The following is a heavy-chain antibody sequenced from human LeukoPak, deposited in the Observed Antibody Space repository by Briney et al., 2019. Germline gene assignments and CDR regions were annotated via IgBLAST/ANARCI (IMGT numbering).Heavy chain of an antibody. J-gene: IGHJ1*01. CDR3: AKVQGYCSSTSCHAEYFQH. CDR1: GFTFSSYV. Sequence: GGSLRLSCAASGFTFSSYVMSWVRQAPGKGLEWVSAISGSGGSTYYADSVKGRFTISRDNSKNTLYLQMNSLRAEDTAVYYCAKVQGYCSSTSCHAEYFQHWGQGTLVTVSS. D-gene: IGHD2-2*01. V-gene: IGHV3-23*01. CDR2: ISGSGGST.